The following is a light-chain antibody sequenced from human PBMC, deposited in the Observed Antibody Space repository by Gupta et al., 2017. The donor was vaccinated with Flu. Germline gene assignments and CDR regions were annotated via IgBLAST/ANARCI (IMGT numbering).Light chain of an antibody. CDR1: SSDVGGYNY. CDR3: CSYAGSYGWV. J-gene: IGLJ2*01. V-gene: IGLV2-11*01. CDR2: DVS. Sequence: QSPLPHPRAVSAPPGQSVTISCTGTSSDVGGYNYVSWYQQHPGKAPKLMIYDVSKRPSGVPDRFSGSKSGNTASLTISGLQAEDEADYYCCSYAGSYGWVFGGGTKLTVL.